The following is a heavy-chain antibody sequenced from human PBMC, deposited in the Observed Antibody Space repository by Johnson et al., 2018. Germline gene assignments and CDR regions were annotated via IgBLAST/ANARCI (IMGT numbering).Heavy chain of an antibody. Sequence: VQLQESGGGLVQPGGSLRLSCAASGFTFSTYWMSWVRQAPGKGLEWVAHIKQDGSETYYVASVRGRFTISRDNTKTSLYLQMSSLRGDDTAVYYCERVVGDDDGSGSYFAFDVWGQGTMVIVSS. V-gene: IGHV3-7*01. CDR3: ERVVGDDDGSGSYFAFDV. D-gene: IGHD3-10*01. J-gene: IGHJ3*01. CDR2: IKQDGSET. CDR1: GFTFSTYW.